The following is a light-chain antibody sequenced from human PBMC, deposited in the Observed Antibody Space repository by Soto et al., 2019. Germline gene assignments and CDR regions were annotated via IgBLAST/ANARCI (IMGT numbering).Light chain of an antibody. Sequence: PGDRATLSCRPSQSVTSSYLAWYQQKPGQAPRLLIYHASTRAAGIPDRFSGSGSGRDFTLTISRLEPEDFAVYYCQQYANSPQTFGQGTKLEIK. J-gene: IGKJ2*01. CDR2: HAS. CDR1: QSVTSSY. CDR3: QQYANSPQT. V-gene: IGKV3-20*01.